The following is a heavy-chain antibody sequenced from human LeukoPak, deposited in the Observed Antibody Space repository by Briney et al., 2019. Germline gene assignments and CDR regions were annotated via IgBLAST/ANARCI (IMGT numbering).Heavy chain of an antibody. Sequence: PSETLSLTCTVSGGSISSYYWSWIRQPAGKGLEWIGRIYTSGSTIYNPSLKRRVTMSVDTSKNQFSLKLSSVTAADTAVYYCAREPLGYCSSTSCYAFDIWGQGTMVTVSS. CDR2: IYTSGST. CDR3: AREPLGYCSSTSCYAFDI. CDR1: GGSISSYY. J-gene: IGHJ3*02. V-gene: IGHV4-4*07. D-gene: IGHD2-2*01.